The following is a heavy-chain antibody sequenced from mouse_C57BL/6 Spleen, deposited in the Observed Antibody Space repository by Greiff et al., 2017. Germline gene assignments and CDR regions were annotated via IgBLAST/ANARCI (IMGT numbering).Heavy chain of an antibody. D-gene: IGHD2-4*01. CDR3: ARYYDPSYWYFDV. Sequence: QVQLKQPGAELVKPGASVKLSCKASGYTFTSYWMHWVKQRPGQGLEWIGMIHPNSGSTNYNEKFKSKATLTVDKSSSTAYMQLSSLTSEDSAVYYCARYYDPSYWYFDVWGTGTTVTVSS. CDR2: IHPNSGST. CDR1: GYTFTSYW. V-gene: IGHV1-64*01. J-gene: IGHJ1*03.